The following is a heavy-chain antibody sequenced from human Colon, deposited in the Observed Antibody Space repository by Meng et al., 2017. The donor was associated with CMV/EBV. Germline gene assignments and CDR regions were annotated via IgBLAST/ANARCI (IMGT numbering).Heavy chain of an antibody. CDR2: LNHSGIT. CDR1: GESFSSYY. J-gene: IGHJ6*02. D-gene: IGHD1-26*01. V-gene: IGHV4-34*01. CDR3: AIPPTGSYYPYSSGLGV. Sequence: SETLSLTCAVYGESFSSYYWSWVRQPPGKGLEWIGELNHSGITNYNPYLERRVTISVDATKNQFSLKLTSVTAADTGLYYCAIPPTGSYYPYSSGLGVWGQGTAVTVSS.